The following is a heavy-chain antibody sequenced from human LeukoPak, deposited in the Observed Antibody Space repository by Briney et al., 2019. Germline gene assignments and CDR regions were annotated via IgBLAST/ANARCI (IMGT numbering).Heavy chain of an antibody. V-gene: IGHV4-61*02. CDR2: IYTSGST. Sequence: PSETLSLTCTVSGGSISSGSYYWSWIRQPAGKGLEWIGRIYTSGSTNYNPSLKSRVTISVDTSKNQFSLKLSSVTAADTAVYYCASGDYITMVRGVIHDAFDIWGQGTMVTVSS. CDR3: ASGDYITMVRGVIHDAFDI. CDR1: GGSISSGSYY. D-gene: IGHD3-10*01. J-gene: IGHJ3*02.